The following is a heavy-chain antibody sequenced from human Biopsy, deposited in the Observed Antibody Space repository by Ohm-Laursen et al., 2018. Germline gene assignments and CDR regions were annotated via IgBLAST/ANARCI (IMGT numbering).Heavy chain of an antibody. CDR2: IYITCET. J-gene: IGHJ5*02. V-gene: IGHV4-4*07. D-gene: IGHD3-10*01. Sequence: SQTLSLTCTVSGGYISHYYWTWIRQPAGQGLEWIGRIYITCETDYNPSLKSRVTMSVDSSKNQFSLKLKSVTATDTAIYYCARAPPLIRGVVESRFDPWGQGILVTVSS. CDR3: ARAPPLIRGVVESRFDP. CDR1: GGYISHYY.